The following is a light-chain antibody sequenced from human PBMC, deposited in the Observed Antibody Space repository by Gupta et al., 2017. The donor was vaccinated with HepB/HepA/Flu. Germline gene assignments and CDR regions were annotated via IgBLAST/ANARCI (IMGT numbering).Light chain of an antibody. CDR2: GNN. CDR1: SSNIGAGYD. V-gene: IGLV1-40*01. J-gene: IGLJ1*01. CDR3: QSYDSSLYV. Sequence: QSVLTQPPSVSGAPGQRVTISCTGSSSNIGAGYDVHWYRQVPGTGPKVRVYGNNKRPWGVPDRFSGSRSGTSASLAITGLQAEDEADYYCQSYDSSLYVFGTGTKVIVL.